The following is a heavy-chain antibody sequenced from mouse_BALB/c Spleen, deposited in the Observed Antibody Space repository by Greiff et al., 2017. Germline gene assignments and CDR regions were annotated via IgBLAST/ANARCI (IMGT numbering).Heavy chain of an antibody. V-gene: IGHV1-18*01. J-gene: IGHJ4*01. Sequence: VQLQQSGPELVKPGASVKIPCKASGYTFTDYNMDWVKQSHGKSLEWIGDINPNNGGTIYNQKFKGKATLTVDKSSSTAYMQLSSLTSDDSAVYFCAKHGNYGGAMDYWGQGTSVTVSS. CDR2: INPNNGGT. D-gene: IGHD2-1*01. CDR3: AKHGNYGGAMDY. CDR1: GYTFTDYN.